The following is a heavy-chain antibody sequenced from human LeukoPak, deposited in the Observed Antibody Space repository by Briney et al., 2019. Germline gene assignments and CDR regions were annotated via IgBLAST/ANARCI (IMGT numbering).Heavy chain of an antibody. V-gene: IGHV4-39*01. Sequence: SETLSLTCTVSGGSISSSSYYWSWIRQPPGKGLEWIGSVYYSGSTYYNPSLKSRVTISVDTSKNQFSLKLSSVTAADTAVYYCARLPGSGNYFYNWFDPWGQGTLVTVSS. CDR2: VYYSGST. CDR1: GGSISSSSYY. CDR3: ARLPGSGNYFYNWFDP. J-gene: IGHJ5*02. D-gene: IGHD1-7*01.